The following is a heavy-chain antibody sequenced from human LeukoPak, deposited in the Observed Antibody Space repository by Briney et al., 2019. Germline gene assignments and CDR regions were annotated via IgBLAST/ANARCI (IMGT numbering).Heavy chain of an antibody. V-gene: IGHV4-59*12. D-gene: IGHD3-9*01. CDR1: GASIRSYY. CDR2: IYYSGST. Sequence: SETLSLTCTVSGASIRSYYWSWIRQPPGKGLEWIGNIYYSGSTNYNPSLKSRVTISVDPSNNQFSLNVNPVTAADTAVYYCASVDILTGYSFDHWGQGTLVTVSS. J-gene: IGHJ5*02. CDR3: ASVDILTGYSFDH.